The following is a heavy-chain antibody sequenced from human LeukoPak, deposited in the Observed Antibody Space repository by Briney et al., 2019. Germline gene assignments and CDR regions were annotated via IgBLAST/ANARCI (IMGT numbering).Heavy chain of an antibody. V-gene: IGHV3-23*01. CDR3: AKSDMVRGVIITGTFDY. CDR2: ISGRGGST. Sequence: PGGSLRLSCAASGFTFSSYAMSWVRQAPGKGLEWVSAISGRGGSTYYADSVKGRFTTSRDNSKNTLYLQMNSLRAEDTAVYYCAKSDMVRGVIITGTFDYWGQGTLVTVSS. J-gene: IGHJ4*02. D-gene: IGHD3-10*01. CDR1: GFTFSSYA.